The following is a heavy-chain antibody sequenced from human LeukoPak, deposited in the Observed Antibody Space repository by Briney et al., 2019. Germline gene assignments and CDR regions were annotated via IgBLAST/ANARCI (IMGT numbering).Heavy chain of an antibody. CDR2: INPNSGGT. Sequence: ASVKVSCKASGYTFTGYYMHWVRQAPGQGPEWMGWINPNSGGTNYAQKFQGRVTMTRDTSISTAYMELSRLRSDDTAVYYCARISPRVAVAGTGSSSDYWGQGTLVTVSS. CDR1: GYTFTGYY. J-gene: IGHJ4*02. D-gene: IGHD6-19*01. V-gene: IGHV1-2*02. CDR3: ARISPRVAVAGTGSSSDY.